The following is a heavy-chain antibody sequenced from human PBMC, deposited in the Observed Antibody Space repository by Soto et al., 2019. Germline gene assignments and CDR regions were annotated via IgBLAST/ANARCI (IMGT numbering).Heavy chain of an antibody. CDR1: GYIVTRSG. CDR2: ISEYGDS. V-gene: IGHV1-18*01. Sequence: QVQLVQSGAEVKRPGATVKVSCKASGYIVTRSGINWLRQAPGQGLEWMGCISEYGDSNYSEKLQDRGSLTTDTYTNTAYMELRGLGSDDTGVYYCARGGGAYDVWGQGTRITVSS. CDR3: ARGGGAYDV. J-gene: IGHJ3*01.